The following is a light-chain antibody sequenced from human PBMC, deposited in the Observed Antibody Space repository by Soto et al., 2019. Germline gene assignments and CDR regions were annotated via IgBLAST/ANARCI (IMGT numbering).Light chain of an antibody. CDR1: QGVRRY. J-gene: IGKJ1*01. CDR2: AAS. V-gene: IGKV1-27*01. CDR3: QNYNSAPRT. Sequence: DLDLTQSQSSLSASIGARVTITCRASQGVRRYLAWYQQKPGKVPKLLLSAASSLHSGVPARFSGSGSGTDFTPTISSPQPEDVVHYYYQNYNSAPRTFGHGTRVYSK.